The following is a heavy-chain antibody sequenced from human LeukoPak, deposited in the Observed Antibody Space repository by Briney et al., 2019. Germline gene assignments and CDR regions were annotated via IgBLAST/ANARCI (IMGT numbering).Heavy chain of an antibody. V-gene: IGHV3-23*01. D-gene: IGHD4-17*01. CDR1: GFTFSSYA. Sequence: GGSLRLSCAASGFTFSSYAMRWVRQAPGKGLEWVSAISGSGGSTYYADSVKGRFTISRDNSKNTLYLQMNSLRAEDTAVYYCATGDSLSPFDYWGQGTLVTVSS. CDR3: ATGDSLSPFDY. CDR2: ISGSGGST. J-gene: IGHJ4*02.